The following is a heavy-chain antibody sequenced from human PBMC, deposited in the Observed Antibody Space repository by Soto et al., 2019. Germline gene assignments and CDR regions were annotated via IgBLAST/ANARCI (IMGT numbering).Heavy chain of an antibody. D-gene: IGHD2-15*01. J-gene: IGHJ4*02. V-gene: IGHV3-23*01. CDR3: AKRRGAGGHFDY. CDR2: VSIGGST. CDR1: GFTFSSYA. Sequence: GGSLRLSCAASGFTFSSYAMGWVRQGPGKGLEWVAVVSIGGSTHYADSVRGRFTISRDNSKNTLSLQMNSLTAEDTAVYFCAKRRGAGGHFDYWGQGALVTAPQ.